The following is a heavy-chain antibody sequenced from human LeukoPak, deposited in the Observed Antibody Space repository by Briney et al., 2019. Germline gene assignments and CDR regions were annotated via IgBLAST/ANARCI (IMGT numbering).Heavy chain of an antibody. Sequence: GGSLRLSCAASWFTFTTYTMHWVRQAPGKGLESVSAITGNGRSTYYADSVKGRFTISRDNSKNTLYLQLGSLRDEDMAVYYCARERNYYYFDYWGQETLVTVSS. D-gene: IGHD1-7*01. J-gene: IGHJ4*02. CDR3: ARERNYYYFDY. CDR2: ITGNGRST. V-gene: IGHV3-64*02. CDR1: WFTFTTYT.